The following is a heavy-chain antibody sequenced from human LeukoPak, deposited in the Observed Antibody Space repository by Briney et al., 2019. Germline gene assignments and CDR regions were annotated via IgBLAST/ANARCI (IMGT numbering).Heavy chain of an antibody. V-gene: IGHV3-30-3*01. CDR3: ARDFVNFWSGWHDY. Sequence: GGSLRLSCAASGFTFSSYAMHWVRQASGKGLEWVAVISYDGSTKYYADSVKGRFTISRDNSKSTLYLQMNSLRAEDTAVYYCARDFVNFWSGWHDYWGQGTLVTVSS. CDR1: GFTFSSYA. D-gene: IGHD3-3*01. CDR2: ISYDGSTK. J-gene: IGHJ4*02.